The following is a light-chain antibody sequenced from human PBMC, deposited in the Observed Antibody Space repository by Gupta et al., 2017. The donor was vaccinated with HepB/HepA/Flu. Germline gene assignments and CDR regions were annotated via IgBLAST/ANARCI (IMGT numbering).Light chain of an antibody. CDR2: DAS. Sequence: EIVLTQSPATLSLSPGERATLSCGASQSVSRSYLAWCQQKPGLAPRLLIYDASSRATGIPDRFSGSGSGTDFTLTISRLEPEDFAVYYCQQYSNSPLTFGGGTKVEIK. J-gene: IGKJ4*01. CDR1: QSVSRSY. CDR3: QQYSNSPLT. V-gene: IGKV3D-20*01.